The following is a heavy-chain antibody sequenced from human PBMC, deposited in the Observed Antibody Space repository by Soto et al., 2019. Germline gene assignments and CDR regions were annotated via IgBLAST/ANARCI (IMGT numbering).Heavy chain of an antibody. CDR3: ARASFITMVRGGHFYFYGMDV. CDR2: ISFDGSNK. J-gene: IGHJ6*02. D-gene: IGHD3-10*01. CDR1: GFTFSDYA. Sequence: QVHLVESGGGVVHPGRSLRLSCAASGFTFSDYAIHWVRQAPGKGLEWVAVISFDGSNKYLADSVKGRFTISRDNSKDALYLQMNRLRAEDTALYYCARASFITMVRGGHFYFYGMDVWGQGTTVIVSS. V-gene: IGHV3-30-3*01.